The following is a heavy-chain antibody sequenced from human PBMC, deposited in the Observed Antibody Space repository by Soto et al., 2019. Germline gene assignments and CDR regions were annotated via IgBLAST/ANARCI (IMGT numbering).Heavy chain of an antibody. Sequence: SETLSLTCAVYGGSFSGYYWSWIRQPPGKGLEWIGEINHSGSTNYNPSLKSRVTISVDTSKNQFSLKLSSVTAADTAVYYCARLPVGATTGGDYWGQGTLVTVSS. CDR2: INHSGST. D-gene: IGHD1-26*01. CDR1: GGSFSGYY. V-gene: IGHV4-34*01. J-gene: IGHJ4*02. CDR3: ARLPVGATTGGDY.